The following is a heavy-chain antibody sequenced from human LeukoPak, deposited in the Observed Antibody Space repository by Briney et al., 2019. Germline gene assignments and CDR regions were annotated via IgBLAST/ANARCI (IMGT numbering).Heavy chain of an antibody. V-gene: IGHV4-59*01. J-gene: IGHJ6*03. D-gene: IGHD6-13*01. CDR2: IYYSGST. Sequence: SETLSLTCTDSGGSISSYYWSWIRQPPGKGLEWIGYIYYSGSTNYNPSLKSRVTISVDTSKNQFSLKLSSVTAADTAVYYCARLQRIASAYYYYYYMDVWGKGTTVTVSS. CDR3: ARLQRIASAYYYYYYMDV. CDR1: GGSISSYY.